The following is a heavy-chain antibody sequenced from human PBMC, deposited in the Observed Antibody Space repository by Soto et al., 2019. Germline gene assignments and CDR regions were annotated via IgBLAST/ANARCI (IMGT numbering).Heavy chain of an antibody. D-gene: IGHD1-1*01. J-gene: IGHJ6*02. Sequence: ASVKVSCKASGYTFTGYYMHWVRQAPGQGLEWMGWINPNSGGTNYAQKFQGWVTMTRDTSISTAYMELSRLRSDDTAVYYCARGIGTTGTTLAGDYYYYGMDVSGQGTTVTVSS. CDR1: GYTFTGYY. CDR3: ARGIGTTGTTLAGDYYYYGMDV. CDR2: INPNSGGT. V-gene: IGHV1-2*04.